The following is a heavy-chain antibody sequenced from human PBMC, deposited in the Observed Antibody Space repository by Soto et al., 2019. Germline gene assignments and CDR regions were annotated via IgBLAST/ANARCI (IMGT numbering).Heavy chain of an antibody. V-gene: IGHV3-48*02. J-gene: IGHJ4*02. CDR3: ARNPSSSYDSSGYKLFDY. CDR2: ISSSSSTI. D-gene: IGHD3-22*01. CDR1: GFTFSSYS. Sequence: PGGSLRLSCAASGFTFSSYSMNWVRQAPGKGLEWVSYISSSSSTIYYADSVKGRFTISRDNAKNSLYLQMNSLRDEDTAVYYCARNPSSSYDSSGYKLFDYWGQGTLVTVSS.